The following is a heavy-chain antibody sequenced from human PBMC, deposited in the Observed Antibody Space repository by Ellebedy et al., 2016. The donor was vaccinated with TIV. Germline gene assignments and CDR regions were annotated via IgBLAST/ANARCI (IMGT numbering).Heavy chain of an antibody. J-gene: IGHJ4*02. Sequence: GGSLRLSCAASGFSFSSYDMNWVRQAPGKSLEWVSGIGRGGDTHYVDSVKGRFAISRDNSKNTLYLQMNSLRAEDTAVYYCAHIEGDYSDFCWGQGSLVTVSS. CDR1: GFSFSSYD. CDR3: AHIEGDYSDFC. V-gene: IGHV3-13*01. CDR2: IGRGGDT. D-gene: IGHD4-11*01.